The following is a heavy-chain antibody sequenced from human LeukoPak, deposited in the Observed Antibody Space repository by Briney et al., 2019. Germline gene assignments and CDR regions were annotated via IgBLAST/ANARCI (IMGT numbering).Heavy chain of an antibody. V-gene: IGHV3-20*04. Sequence: GGSLRLSCAASGFTFDDYGMSWVRQAPGKGLEWVSGINWNGGSTGYADSVKGRFTISRDNAKNSLYLQMNSLRVEDTAVYYCGRVKEASAFDIWGQGTMVTVSS. CDR1: GFTFDDYG. J-gene: IGHJ3*02. CDR3: GRVKEASAFDI. CDR2: INWNGGST. D-gene: IGHD5-12*01.